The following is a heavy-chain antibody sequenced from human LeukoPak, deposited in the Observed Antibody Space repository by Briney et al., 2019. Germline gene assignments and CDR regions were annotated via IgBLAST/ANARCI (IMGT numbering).Heavy chain of an antibody. CDR2: LYYGVNT. CDR3: ARPSSSGWYGY. CDR1: GDSIASHTFF. J-gene: IGHJ4*02. Sequence: PSETLSLTCSVTGDSIASHTFFWSWIRQPLGKGLEWIGSLYYGVNTYYNPSLKSRVTISVDTSKNQFSLKLSSVTAADTAVYYCARPSSSGWYGYWGQGTLVTVSS. V-gene: IGHV4-39*01. D-gene: IGHD6-19*01.